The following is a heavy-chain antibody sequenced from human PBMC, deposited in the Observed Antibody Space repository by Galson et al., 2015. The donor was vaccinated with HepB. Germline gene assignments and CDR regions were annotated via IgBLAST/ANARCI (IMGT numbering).Heavy chain of an antibody. CDR1: GFTVSKYY. J-gene: IGHJ4*02. CDR3: AGDWGTSGWVH. Sequence: SLRLSCAVSGFTVSKYYVSWVRQTPGKGLEWVSFINSGGSAYYADSVKGRFTISRDNSKNTLYLQMNSLRPEDTAVYYCAGDWGTSGWVHWGQGTLVTVSS. CDR2: INSGGSA. V-gene: IGHV3-53*05. D-gene: IGHD6-19*01.